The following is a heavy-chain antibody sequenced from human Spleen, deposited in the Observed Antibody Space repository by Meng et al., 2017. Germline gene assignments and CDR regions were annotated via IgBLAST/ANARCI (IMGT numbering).Heavy chain of an antibody. Sequence: SETLSLTCTVSDYSIGSGYYWGWIRQPPGKGLEWIGSIYHSGSTYYNPSLKSRVTISVDTSKSQFSLKLSSVTAADTAVYYCARGVGNPSSGSPMNKIGYWGQGTLVTVSS. CDR1: DYSIGSGYY. J-gene: IGHJ4*02. D-gene: IGHD3-10*01. CDR2: IYHSGST. CDR3: ARGVGNPSSGSPMNKIGY. V-gene: IGHV4-38-2*02.